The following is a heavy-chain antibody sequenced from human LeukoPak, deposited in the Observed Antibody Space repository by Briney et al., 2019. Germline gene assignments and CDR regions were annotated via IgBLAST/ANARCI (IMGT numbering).Heavy chain of an antibody. CDR3: ARETSLAGFASGLGFNY. D-gene: IGHD6-19*01. V-gene: IGHV4-59*01. J-gene: IGHJ4*02. CDR1: GASISSWY. CDR2: IYGSRNT. Sequence: ETLSLTCTVSGASISSWYWSWIRQPPGKGLEWIGYIYGSRNTNYNPSLESRVTMSIDTSKNQFSLMLTSVTAADTATYYCARETSLAGFASGLGFNYWGQGILVTVSS.